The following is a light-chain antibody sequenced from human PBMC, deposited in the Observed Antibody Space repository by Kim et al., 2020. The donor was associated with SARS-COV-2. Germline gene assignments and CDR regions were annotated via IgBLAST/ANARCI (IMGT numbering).Light chain of an antibody. CDR1: HNVRIS. J-gene: IGKJ4*01. CDR3: QQRGSWPPALT. Sequence: PGEGATPSCRASHNVRISVAWYQQTTGQAPRLLIYDAAMRAAGIPDRFSGSVSGTDFTLTIGSLAPEDFAIYYCQQRGSWPPALTFGGGTKVDIK. V-gene: IGKV3-11*01. CDR2: DAA.